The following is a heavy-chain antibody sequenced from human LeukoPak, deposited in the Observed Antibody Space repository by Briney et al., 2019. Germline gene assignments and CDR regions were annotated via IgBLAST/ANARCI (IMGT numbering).Heavy chain of an antibody. CDR3: ASSANDDFDY. J-gene: IGHJ4*02. CDR2: IKQDGSEK. CDR1: GFTFSSYA. Sequence: PGGSLRLSCAASGFTFSSYAMSWVRQAPGKGLQWVANIKQDGSEKYYVDSVRGRFTISRDNAKNSLYLQMSSLRVEDTAMYYCASSANDDFDYWGQGTLVTVSS. V-gene: IGHV3-7*01. D-gene: IGHD4/OR15-4a*01.